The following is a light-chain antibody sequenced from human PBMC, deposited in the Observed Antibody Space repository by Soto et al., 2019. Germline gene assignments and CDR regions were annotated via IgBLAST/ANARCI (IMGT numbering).Light chain of an antibody. CDR3: SSYAGTHIV. V-gene: IGLV2-8*01. CDR1: SSDVGGYNY. CDR2: DVS. Sequence: QSGLTQPPSASGSTGQSVAISCTSTSSDVGGYNYVSWYQQHPGKAPKLMIYDVSKRPSGVPDRFSGSKSGNTASLTVSGLQAEDEADYYCSSYAGTHIVFGTGTKVTVL. J-gene: IGLJ1*01.